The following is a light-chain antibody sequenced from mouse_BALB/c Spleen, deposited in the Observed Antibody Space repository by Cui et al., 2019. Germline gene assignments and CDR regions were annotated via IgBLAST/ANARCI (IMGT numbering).Light chain of an antibody. CDR2: DTS. Sequence: QIVLTKSPAILSASPGEKVTMTCRASSSVSYIYWYQQKPGSPPRLLIYDTSNLASGVPVRFSGSGSGTSYSLTISRMEAEDAATYYCQQWSSYPRTFGGGTKLEIK. CDR1: SSVSY. CDR3: QQWSSYPRT. J-gene: IGKJ1*01. V-gene: IGKV4-55*01.